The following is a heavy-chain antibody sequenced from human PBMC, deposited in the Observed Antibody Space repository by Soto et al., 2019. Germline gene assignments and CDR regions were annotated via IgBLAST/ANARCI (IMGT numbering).Heavy chain of an antibody. CDR3: ARDWREYYYGSGSYYY. Sequence: EVQLVESGGGLVQPGGSLRLSCAASGFTVSSNYMSWVRQAPGKGLEWVSVIYSGGSTYYADSVKGRFTISRDNSKNTLYLQMNSLTAEDTAVYYCARDWREYYYGSGSYYYWGQGTLVTVSS. D-gene: IGHD3-10*01. V-gene: IGHV3-66*01. CDR2: IYSGGST. CDR1: GFTVSSNY. J-gene: IGHJ4*02.